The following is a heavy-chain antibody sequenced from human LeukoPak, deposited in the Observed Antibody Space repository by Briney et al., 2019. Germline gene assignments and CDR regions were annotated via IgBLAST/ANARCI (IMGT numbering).Heavy chain of an antibody. D-gene: IGHD6-19*01. V-gene: IGHV3-30*18. CDR2: ISYDGSDK. J-gene: IGHJ5*02. CDR1: GFTFSSYG. Sequence: GGSLRLSCAASGFTFSSYGMHWVRQAPGKGLEWVAVISYDGSDKHYTDSVKGRFTISRDKSKNTLYLQMNGLRGEDTAVYYCAKEEGVTVAGRAVFGSWGQGTLVTVSS. CDR3: AKEEGVTVAGRAVFGS.